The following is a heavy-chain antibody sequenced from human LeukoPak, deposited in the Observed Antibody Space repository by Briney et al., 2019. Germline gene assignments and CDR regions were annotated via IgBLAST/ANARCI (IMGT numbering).Heavy chain of an antibody. J-gene: IGHJ4*02. V-gene: IGHV3-21*06. CDR2: ISYRSSHI. Sequence: GGSLRLSCTASGFTFSDCDMNWFRQAPGKGLEWVASISYRSSHIYYADSAKGRFTISRANAKNSLYLQMNNLRAEDTAVYYCGRAFWGQGTLVTVSS. CDR1: GFTFSDCD. CDR3: GRAF.